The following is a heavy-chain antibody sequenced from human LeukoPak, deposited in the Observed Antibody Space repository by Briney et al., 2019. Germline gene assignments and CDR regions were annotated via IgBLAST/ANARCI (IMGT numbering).Heavy chain of an antibody. CDR3: TRVQEVDTAMGKRDY. V-gene: IGHV1-69*02. Sequence: SVKVSCKASGGTFSSYTISWVRQAPGQGLEWMGRIIPILSIANYAQKFQGRVTITADKSTSTAYMELSSLRSEDTAVYYCTRVQEVDTAMGKRDYWGQGTLVTVSS. CDR1: GGTFSSYT. CDR2: IIPILSIA. D-gene: IGHD5-18*01. J-gene: IGHJ4*02.